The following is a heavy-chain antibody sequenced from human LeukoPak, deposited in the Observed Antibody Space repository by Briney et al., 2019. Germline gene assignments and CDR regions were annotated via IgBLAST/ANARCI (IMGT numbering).Heavy chain of an antibody. CDR2: ISRSGDTI. CDR3: ARDYASDY. Sequence: GGSLRLSCAASGFTFSRYEMNWVRQAPGKGLEWVSYISRSGDTIYFADSVKGRYTISRDNAKNSLYLQMSSLRAEDTAVYYCARDYASDYWGQGTLVTVSS. V-gene: IGHV3-48*03. J-gene: IGHJ4*02. CDR1: GFTFSRYE. D-gene: IGHD3-10*01.